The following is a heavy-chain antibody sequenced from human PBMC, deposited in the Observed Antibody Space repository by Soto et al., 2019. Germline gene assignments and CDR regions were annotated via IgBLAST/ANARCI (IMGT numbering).Heavy chain of an antibody. CDR3: ARVLRGWFDP. V-gene: IGHV4-4*02. CDR2: ISHSGIT. J-gene: IGHJ5*02. CDR1: GGSITSANW. Sequence: QVQLQESGPGLVKPSGTLSLTCAVSGGSITSANWWTWVCQPPGGGLEWIGEISHSGITNYKASLKSRVTMSVDKTKNDVSLKLTSVTAADTAVYYCARVLRGWFDPWGQGTPVTVSS.